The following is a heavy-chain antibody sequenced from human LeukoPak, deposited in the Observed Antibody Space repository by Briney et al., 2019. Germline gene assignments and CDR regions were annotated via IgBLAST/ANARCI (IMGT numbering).Heavy chain of an antibody. D-gene: IGHD3-22*01. V-gene: IGHV3-21*01. CDR3: AKSSYYDTSGFYREYYFDY. CDR1: GFTFSSYS. Sequence: GGSLRLSCAASGFTFSSYSMNWVRQAPGKGLEWVSSISSSSSYIYYADSVKGRFTISRDNAKNSLYLQMNSLRAEDTAVYYCAKSSYYDTSGFYREYYFDYWGQGTLVTVSS. CDR2: ISSSSSYI. J-gene: IGHJ4*02.